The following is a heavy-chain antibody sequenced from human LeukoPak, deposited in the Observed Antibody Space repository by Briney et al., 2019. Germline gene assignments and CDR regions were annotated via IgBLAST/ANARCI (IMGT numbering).Heavy chain of an antibody. Sequence: PGGSLRLSCAASGFSFNTYSMNWVRQTAGKRLECVSSISDSGSNTYYADSVTGRFTISRDNSKNTVYLQLNSLRAEDTAIYYCANSYSSSSAFYFDYWGQGTLVTVSS. D-gene: IGHD6-6*01. CDR2: ISDSGSNT. J-gene: IGHJ4*02. CDR1: GFSFNTYS. CDR3: ANSYSSSSAFYFDY. V-gene: IGHV3-23*01.